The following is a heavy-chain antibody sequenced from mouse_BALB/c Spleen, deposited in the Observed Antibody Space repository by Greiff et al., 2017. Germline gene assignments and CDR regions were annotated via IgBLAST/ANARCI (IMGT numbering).Heavy chain of an antibody. CDR3: AIYDYDGGFAY. CDR2: ISYSGST. CDR1: GYSITSDYA. V-gene: IGHV3-2*02. J-gene: IGHJ3*01. Sequence: EVHLVESGPGLVKPSQSLSLTCTVTGYSITSDYAWNWIRQFPGNKLEWMGYISYSGSTSYNPSLKSRISITRDTSKNQFFLQLNSVTTEDTATYYCAIYDYDGGFAYWGQGTLVTVSA. D-gene: IGHD2-4*01.